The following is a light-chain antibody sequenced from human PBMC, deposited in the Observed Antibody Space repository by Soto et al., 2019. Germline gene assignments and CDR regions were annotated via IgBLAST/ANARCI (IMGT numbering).Light chain of an antibody. CDR1: QGISSY. CDR3: QQLDSYPIT. Sequence: DIQLTQSPSFLSASVGDRVTITCRASQGISSYLAWYQQKPGKAPNLLIYDASTLQSGVPSRFSGSGSGTEFTLTISSLQPEDFATYSCQQLDSYPITFGQGTRLEIK. V-gene: IGKV1-9*01. CDR2: DAS. J-gene: IGKJ5*01.